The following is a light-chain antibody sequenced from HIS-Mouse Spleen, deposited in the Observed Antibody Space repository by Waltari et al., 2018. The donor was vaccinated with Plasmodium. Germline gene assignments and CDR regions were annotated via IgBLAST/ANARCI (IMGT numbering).Light chain of an antibody. CDR2: EDS. V-gene: IGLV3-10*01. J-gene: IGLJ3*02. CDR1: AFPTKY. CDR3: YSTDSSGNHRV. Sequence: SYELTPPPSVSVSPGQTARITCSGAAFPTKYAYWYQQKSGQAPVLVIYEDSKRPPGIPERFSGSSSGTMATLTISGAQVEDEADYYCYSTDSSGNHRVFGGGTKLTVL.